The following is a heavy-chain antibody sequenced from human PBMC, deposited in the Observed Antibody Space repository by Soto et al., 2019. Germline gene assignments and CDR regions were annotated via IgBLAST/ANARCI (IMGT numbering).Heavy chain of an antibody. J-gene: IGHJ4*02. Sequence: QVQLQQWGAGLVKPSETLSLSCAVYGQSFSGHSWAWIRQPPGKGLEWIGEINESGSTYYNPSLKSRVTISTDTSKNQFYLKLSAVGDADTAAYFCARGSGIVALPGELEDVKYDYWGQGTLVNVSS. V-gene: IGHV4-34*01. D-gene: IGHD1-1*01. CDR2: INESGST. CDR1: GQSFSGHS. CDR3: ARGSGIVALPGELEDVKYDY.